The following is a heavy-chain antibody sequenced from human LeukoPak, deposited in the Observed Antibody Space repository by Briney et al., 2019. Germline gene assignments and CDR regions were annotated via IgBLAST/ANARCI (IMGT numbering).Heavy chain of an antibody. J-gene: IGHJ5*02. D-gene: IGHD6-19*01. CDR3: AKPIAVAGQYYNWFDP. V-gene: IGHV3-23*01. CDR2: ISGPGGAA. Sequence: GGSLRLSSAASGFTFSNCVMSWVRQAPGKGLEWVSSISGPGGAAFYADSVRGRFTISRDNSKNTLYLHMNSLRAEDTAIYYCAKPIAVAGQYYNWFDPWGQGTLVTVSS. CDR1: GFTFSNCV.